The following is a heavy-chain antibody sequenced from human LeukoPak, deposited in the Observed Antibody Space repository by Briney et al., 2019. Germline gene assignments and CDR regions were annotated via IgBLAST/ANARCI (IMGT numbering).Heavy chain of an antibody. Sequence: GGSLRLSCAASGFTFSSYGMHWVRQAPGKGLEWVAFIRYDGSNKYYADSVKGRFTISRDNSKNTLYLQMNSLRAEDTAVYYCAKDHTWYSSGWYYFDYWGQGTLVTVSS. CDR3: AKDHTWYSSGWYYFDY. CDR2: IRYDGSNK. D-gene: IGHD6-19*01. J-gene: IGHJ4*02. V-gene: IGHV3-30*02. CDR1: GFTFSSYG.